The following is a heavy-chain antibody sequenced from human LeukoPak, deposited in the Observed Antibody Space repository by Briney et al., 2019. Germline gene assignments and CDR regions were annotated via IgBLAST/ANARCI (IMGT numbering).Heavy chain of an antibody. J-gene: IGHJ5*02. CDR1: GFTFSDYY. D-gene: IGHD3-22*01. Sequence: GGSLRLSCAASGFTFSDYYMSWIRQAPGKGLEWASYISSSGSTMFYVDSVKGRFTISRDNAKNSLYLQMNSLRTEDTAVYYCARDRRHYFDNSGYYTNWFDPWGQGTLVTVSS. CDR3: ARDRRHYFDNSGYYTNWFDP. CDR2: ISSSGSTM. V-gene: IGHV3-11*01.